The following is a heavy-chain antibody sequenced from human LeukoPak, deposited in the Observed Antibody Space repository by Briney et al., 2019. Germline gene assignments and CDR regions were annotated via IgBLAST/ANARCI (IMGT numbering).Heavy chain of an antibody. D-gene: IGHD6-13*01. CDR2: ISSSSSYI. J-gene: IGHJ3*02. CDR1: GFTFSSYW. CDR3: ARDRSSSWSRDAFDI. V-gene: IGHV3-21*01. Sequence: GGSLRLSCAASGFTFSSYWMNWVRQAPGKGLEWVSSISSSSSYIYYADSVKGRFTISRDNAKNSLYLQMNSLRAEDTAVYYCARDRSSSWSRDAFDIWGQGTMVTVSS.